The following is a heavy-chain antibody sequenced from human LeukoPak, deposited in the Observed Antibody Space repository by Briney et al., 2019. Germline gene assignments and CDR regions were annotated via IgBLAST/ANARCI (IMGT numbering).Heavy chain of an antibody. CDR3: ARDRGSYYFDY. J-gene: IGHJ4*02. CDR2: INQDGSEK. CDR1: GFTFSSYW. Sequence: AGGSLRLSCAASGFTFSSYWMTWVRQAPGKGLEWVANINQDGSEKYYVDSVKGRFTISRDNAKNTLYLQMNSLRAEDTAVYYCARDRGSYYFDYWGQGTLVTVSS. V-gene: IGHV3-7*01. D-gene: IGHD1-26*01.